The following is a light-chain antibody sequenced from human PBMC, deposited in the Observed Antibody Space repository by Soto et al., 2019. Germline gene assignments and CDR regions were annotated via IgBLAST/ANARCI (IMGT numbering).Light chain of an antibody. CDR1: QGINNY. J-gene: IGKJ1*01. CDR3: LQHNSYPPT. Sequence: DIQMTQSPSAMSASVGDRVTITCRASQGINNYLDWFQQKPGKVPKRLIYGASSVQSGVPSRFSGSGSGTEFTLTISSLQPEDFATYYCLQHNSYPPTFGQGTKVEIK. CDR2: GAS. V-gene: IGKV1-17*03.